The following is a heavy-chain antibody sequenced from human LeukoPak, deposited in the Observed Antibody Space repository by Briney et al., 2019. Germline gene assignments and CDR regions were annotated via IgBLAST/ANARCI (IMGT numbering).Heavy chain of an antibody. J-gene: IGHJ5*02. V-gene: IGHV4-30-4*08. CDR2: IYYSGST. Sequence: SETLSLTCTVSGGSISSGDYYWSWIRQPPGKGLEWIGYIYYSGSTYYNPSLKSRVTISVDTSKNQFSLKLSSVTAADTAVYYCARGPAAWWFDPWGQGTLVSVSS. D-gene: IGHD2-2*01. CDR1: GGSISSGDYY. CDR3: ARGPAAWWFDP.